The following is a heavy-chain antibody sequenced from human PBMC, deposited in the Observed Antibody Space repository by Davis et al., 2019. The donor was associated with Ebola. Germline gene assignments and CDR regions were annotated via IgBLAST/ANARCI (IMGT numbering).Heavy chain of an antibody. CDR1: GYTFTSYG. J-gene: IGHJ4*02. D-gene: IGHD2-15*01. CDR2: ISAYNGNT. Sequence: ASVKVSCKASGYTFTSYGISWVRQAPGQGLEWMGWISAYNGNTNYAQKLRGRVTMTTDTSTRTAYMELRSLRSDDTAVYYCARDLVGYCSGGSCYSGLVFWGQGTLVTVSS. CDR3: ARDLVGYCSGGSCYSGLVF. V-gene: IGHV1-18*01.